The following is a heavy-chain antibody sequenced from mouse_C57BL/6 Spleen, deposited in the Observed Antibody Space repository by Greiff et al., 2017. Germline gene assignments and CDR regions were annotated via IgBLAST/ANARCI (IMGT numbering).Heavy chain of an antibody. D-gene: IGHD2-3*01. V-gene: IGHV1-82*01. CDR1: GYAFRSSW. J-gene: IGHJ2*01. CDR3: AREGDGYHY. Sequence: QVQLQQSGPELVKPGASVKISCKASGYAFRSSWMNWVKQRPGKGLEWIGRIYPGDGDTNYNGKFKGKATLTADKSSSTAYMQLSSLTSEDSAVYFCAREGDGYHYWGQGTTLTVSS. CDR2: IYPGDGDT.